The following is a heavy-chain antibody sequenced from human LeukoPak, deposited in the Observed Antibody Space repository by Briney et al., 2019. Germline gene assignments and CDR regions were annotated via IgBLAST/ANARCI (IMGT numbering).Heavy chain of an antibody. CDR1: GFTFSSYD. Sequence: PGGSLRLSCAASGFTFSSYDMHWVRQATGQGLEWVSAIGTAGDTYYPGSVEGRFTISRENAKNSLSLQMDSLRAGDTAVYYCARAGVGVNGGFYYYALDVWGQGTTVTVSS. D-gene: IGHD3-3*01. CDR3: ARAGVGVNGGFYYYALDV. V-gene: IGHV3-13*01. J-gene: IGHJ6*02. CDR2: IGTAGDT.